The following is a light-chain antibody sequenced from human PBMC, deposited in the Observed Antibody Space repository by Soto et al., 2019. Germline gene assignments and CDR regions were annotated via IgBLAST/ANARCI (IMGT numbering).Light chain of an antibody. Sequence: QSALTQPASVSGSPGQSLTISCTGTSSDVGSYHLVSWYQHFPGKAPKLMIYEVTTRPSGVSDRFSGSKSGNTASLTISGLQAEDEADYYCCSYAGSGTWVFGGGTKVTAL. CDR1: SSDVGSYHL. J-gene: IGLJ3*02. V-gene: IGLV2-23*02. CDR3: CSYAGSGTWV. CDR2: EVT.